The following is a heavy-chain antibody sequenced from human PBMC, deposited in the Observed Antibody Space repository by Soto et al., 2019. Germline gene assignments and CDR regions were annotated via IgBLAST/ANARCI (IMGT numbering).Heavy chain of an antibody. CDR2: IYYTGTV. V-gene: IGHV4-59*04. CDR3: PRTSRLKTGQLDY. D-gene: IGHD3-9*01. Sequence: KTXETLSVPFTVSGGSMTSSDWGWIRPPPGKGLEWIGYIYYTGTVYYNLSLKNRVSMSVETARDQFSLTFTSVPAADTAVYYCPRTSRLKTGQLDYWGQEALVTVSS. J-gene: IGHJ4*02. CDR1: GGSMTSSD.